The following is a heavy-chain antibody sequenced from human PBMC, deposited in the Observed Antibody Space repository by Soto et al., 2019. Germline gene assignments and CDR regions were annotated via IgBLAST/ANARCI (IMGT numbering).Heavy chain of an antibody. CDR2: INHSGST. CDR1: GGSFSGYY. V-gene: IGHV4-34*01. Sequence: KASETLSLTCAVYGGSFSGYYWSWIRQPPGKGLEWIGEINHSGSTNYNPSLKSRVTISVDTSKNQFSLKLSSVTAADTAVYYCARGRSRAIVVITLQGGRNWFDPWRQGTLVTVSS. CDR3: ARGRSRAIVVITLQGGRNWFDP. J-gene: IGHJ5*02. D-gene: IGHD3-22*01.